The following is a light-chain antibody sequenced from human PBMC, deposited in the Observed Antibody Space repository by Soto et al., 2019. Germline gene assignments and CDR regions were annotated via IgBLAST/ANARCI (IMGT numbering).Light chain of an antibody. CDR3: QQYNSYPLT. J-gene: IGKJ1*01. CDR2: KSA. CDR1: QSITSW. V-gene: IGKV1-5*03. Sequence: DIQMTQSPSTLSASVGDRVTITCRASQSITSWLTWYQQKPGKAPKLLIYKSASLESGDASRFRGRGSGTQLTITISRVQREDFATHNFQQYNSYPLTSGQGTKVQIK.